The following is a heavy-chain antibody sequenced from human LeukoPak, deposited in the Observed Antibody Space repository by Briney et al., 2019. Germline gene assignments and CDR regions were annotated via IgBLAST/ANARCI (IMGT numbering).Heavy chain of an antibody. CDR3: ARLSGGYDWYYYYYYMDV. CDR1: GGSMSGFF. CDR2: IYYSGSST. Sequence: SETLSLTCTVSGGSMSGFFWTWIRQPPGRELEWIGSIYYSGSSTKYNPSLKSRVTISVDTSKNQFSLKLSSVTAADTAVYYCARLSGGYDWYYYYYYMDVWGKGTTVTVSS. D-gene: IGHD5-12*01. V-gene: IGHV4-59*08. J-gene: IGHJ6*03.